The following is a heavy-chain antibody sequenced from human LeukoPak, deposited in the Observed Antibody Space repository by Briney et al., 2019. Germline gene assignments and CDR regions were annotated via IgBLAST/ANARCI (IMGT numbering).Heavy chain of an antibody. Sequence: PSQTLSLTCTVSGGSISSGGYYWSWIRQHPEKGLEWIGYIYYSGSTYYNPSLKSRVTISVDTSKNQFSLKLSSVTAADTAVYYCARRPSGSYYKVYYYYYMDVWGKGTTVTVSS. CDR2: IYYSGST. V-gene: IGHV4-31*03. CDR3: ARRPSGSYYKVYYYYYMDV. CDR1: GGSISSGGYY. D-gene: IGHD3-10*01. J-gene: IGHJ6*03.